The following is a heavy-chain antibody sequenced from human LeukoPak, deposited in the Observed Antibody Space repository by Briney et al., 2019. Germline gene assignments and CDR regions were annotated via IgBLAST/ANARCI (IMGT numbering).Heavy chain of an antibody. CDR2: INTDGSST. J-gene: IGHJ5*02. CDR3: ARDPSLITIFGVVKGFDP. CDR1: GFTFSSYW. V-gene: IGHV3-74*01. Sequence: GGSLRLSCAASGFTFSSYWMHWVRQAPGKGLVWVSRINTDGSSTSYADSVKGRFTISRDNAKNTLYLQMNSLRAEDTAVYYCARDPSLITIFGVVKGFDPWGQGTLVTVSS. D-gene: IGHD3-3*01.